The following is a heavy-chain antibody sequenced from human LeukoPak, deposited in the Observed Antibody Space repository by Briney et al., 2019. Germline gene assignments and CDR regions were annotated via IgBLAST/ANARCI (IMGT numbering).Heavy chain of an antibody. J-gene: IGHJ4*02. CDR2: IYLGGST. CDR3: ARRKPYMSGDYVDYFSYFDY. D-gene: IGHD4-17*01. V-gene: IGHV4-4*09. CDR1: GRSISSQY. Sequence: AETLSLMHTLSGRSISSQYWRWTRLPPGKGLEWIGYIYLGGSTNYNPSLKSRVTISVDTSKNQSSLKLSSVTAADTAVYYCARRKPYMSGDYVDYFSYFDYWGQGTLVTVSS.